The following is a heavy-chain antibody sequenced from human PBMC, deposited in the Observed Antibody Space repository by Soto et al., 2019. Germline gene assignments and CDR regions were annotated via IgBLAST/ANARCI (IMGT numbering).Heavy chain of an antibody. CDR3: GLYDALFFDF. CDR2: ITNSAYT. Sequence: PGGCLRLSCAASGFTFSTFNMNWVRQAPGKGLEWVSSITNSAYTSYADSVKGRFTISRDNAKNSLYLQMNSLRAEDTAVYYCGLYDALFFDFWGQGALVTVSS. D-gene: IGHD2-8*01. CDR1: GFTFSTFN. J-gene: IGHJ4*02. V-gene: IGHV3-21*01.